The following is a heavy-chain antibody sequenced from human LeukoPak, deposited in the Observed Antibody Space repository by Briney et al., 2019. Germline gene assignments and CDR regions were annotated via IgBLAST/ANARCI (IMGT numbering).Heavy chain of an antibody. V-gene: IGHV3-30*02. Sequence: GGSLRLSCAASGFIFSNYGMHWVRHSPDKGLEWVTFIRFDGSTQYYADSVKGRFTIPRDNSKDTLYLQMSSLRLEDTGVYYCAKEGGDGSPFDYWGQGILVTVSS. D-gene: IGHD5-24*01. CDR2: IRFDGSTQ. CDR1: GFIFSNYG. J-gene: IGHJ4*02. CDR3: AKEGGDGSPFDY.